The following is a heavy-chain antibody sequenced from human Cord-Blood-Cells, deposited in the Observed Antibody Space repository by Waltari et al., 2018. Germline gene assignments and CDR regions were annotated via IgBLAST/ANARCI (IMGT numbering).Heavy chain of an antibody. CDR2: INPNSGGT. CDR1: GYTFTGYH. V-gene: IGHV1-2*02. CDR3: ARDPSLGIGAFDI. D-gene: IGHD7-27*01. J-gene: IGHJ3*02. Sequence: QVQLVQSGAEVKKPGASVKVSCKASGYTFTGYHMHWVRQAPGQGLEWMGWINPNSGGTNYAQKFQGRVTMIRDTSISTAYMELSRLRSDDTAVYYCARDPSLGIGAFDIWGQGTMVTVSS.